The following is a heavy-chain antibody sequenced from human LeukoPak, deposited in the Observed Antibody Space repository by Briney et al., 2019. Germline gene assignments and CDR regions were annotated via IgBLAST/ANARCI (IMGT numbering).Heavy chain of an antibody. J-gene: IGHJ4*02. D-gene: IGHD3-22*01. CDR2: INHSGST. CDR3: ARGYYYDSSAPFDY. CDR1: GGSFSGYY. V-gene: IGHV4-34*01. Sequence: SETLSLTCAVYGGSFSGYYWSWIRQPPGKGLEWIGEINHSGSTNYNPSLKSRVTISVDTSKNQFSLKLSSVTAADTAVYHCARGYYYDSSAPFDYWGQGTLVTVSS.